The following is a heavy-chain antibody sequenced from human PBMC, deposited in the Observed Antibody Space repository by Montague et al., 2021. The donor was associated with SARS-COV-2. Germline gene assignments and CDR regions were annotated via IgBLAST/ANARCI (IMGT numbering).Heavy chain of an antibody. V-gene: IGHV3-23*01. CDR2: ISGSGSSR. Sequence: SLRLSCAVSGFTFSNFALNWVRQDPGRGLEWVSSISGSGSSRYYADSVKGRFTISRDNSKNTLYLQMDSLRAEDTAFYYCTKVDDEIAAAGGPWDFWGQGTLVTVSS. J-gene: IGHJ4*02. CDR1: GFTFSNFA. CDR3: TKVDDEIAAAGGPWDF. D-gene: IGHD6-13*01.